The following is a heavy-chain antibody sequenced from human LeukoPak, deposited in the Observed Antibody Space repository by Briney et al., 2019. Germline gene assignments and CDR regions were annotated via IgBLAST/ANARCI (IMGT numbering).Heavy chain of an antibody. Sequence: GGSLRLSCAASGFTFSSYWMNWVRQAPGKGLEWVANIKPDGGDESYVDSVKGRFTISRANAKNSLYLQMNSLRAEDTAVYYCARENFQYWGQGTLVTVSS. CDR2: IKPDGGDE. V-gene: IGHV3-7*04. CDR1: GFTFSSYW. CDR3: ARENFQY. J-gene: IGHJ4*02.